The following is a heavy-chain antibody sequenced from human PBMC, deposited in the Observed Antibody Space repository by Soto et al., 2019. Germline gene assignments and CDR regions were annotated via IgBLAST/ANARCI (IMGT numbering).Heavy chain of an antibody. J-gene: IGHJ4*02. V-gene: IGHV4-59*01. CDR2: IYYTGLS. D-gene: IGHD6-13*01. CDR3: ASHSSHWPFFDF. CDR1: GGSISSYY. Sequence: KTSETLSLTCTVSGGSISSYYWSWIRQPPGKGLEWIGYIYYTGLSNSNPSLNSRVTMSVDTSKNQFSLKLSSVTAADTAVYYCASHSSHWPFFDFWGQGTLVTVSS.